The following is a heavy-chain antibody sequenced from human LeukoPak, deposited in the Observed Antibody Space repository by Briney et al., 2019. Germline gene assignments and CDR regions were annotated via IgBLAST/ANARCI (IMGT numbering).Heavy chain of an antibody. CDR1: GYSISSTNW. J-gene: IGHJ4*02. CDR2: IYYSGST. V-gene: IGHV4-28*01. Sequence: PSDTLSLTCAVSGYSISSTNWWGWIRPPPGKGREWIGYIYYSGSTYYDPSLKSRVTMSVDTSKNQFSLKLSSVTAVDTAVYYCAKYSGSYYVDYWGQGTLVTVSS. CDR3: AKYSGSYYVDY. D-gene: IGHD1-26*01.